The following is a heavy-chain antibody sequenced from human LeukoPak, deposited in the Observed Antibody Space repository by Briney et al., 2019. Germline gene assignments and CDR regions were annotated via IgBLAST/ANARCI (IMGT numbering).Heavy chain of an antibody. Sequence: SETLSLTCTVSGGSISSYYWNWIRQPAGKGLEWIGRIHTSGSTNYNPSLKSRVTMSVDTSKNQFSLKLSSVTAADTAVYYCARGKVVAGTPGQNSWDSWGQGILVTVSS. J-gene: IGHJ4*02. CDR3: ARGKVVAGTPGQNSWDS. CDR1: GGSISSYY. D-gene: IGHD6-19*01. V-gene: IGHV4-4*07. CDR2: IHTSGST.